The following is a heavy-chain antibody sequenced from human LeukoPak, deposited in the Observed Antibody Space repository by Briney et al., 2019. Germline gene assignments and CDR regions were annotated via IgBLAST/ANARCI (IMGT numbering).Heavy chain of an antibody. Sequence: SETLSLTCTVSRGSISSGGYYRSWIRQHPGKGLEWIGYIYYSGSTYYNPSLKSRVTISVDTSKNQCSLKLSSVTAADTAVYYCARARKEGYYYDSSGYYIDYWGQGTLVTVSS. D-gene: IGHD3-22*01. J-gene: IGHJ4*02. V-gene: IGHV4-31*03. CDR3: ARARKEGYYYDSSGYYIDY. CDR1: RGSISSGGYY. CDR2: IYYSGST.